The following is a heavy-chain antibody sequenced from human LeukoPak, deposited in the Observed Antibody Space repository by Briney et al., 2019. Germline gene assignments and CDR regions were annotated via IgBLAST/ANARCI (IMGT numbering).Heavy chain of an antibody. Sequence: GGSLRLSCAASGFTFNNYAMSWVRQAPGKGLEWVSAISGSGGSTYYADSVKGRLTISRDNSKNTLYLQMNGLRAEDTAVYYCAKRPMDYEFWSGYYPTYYFDYWGQGTLVTVSS. V-gene: IGHV3-23*01. CDR3: AKRPMDYEFWSGYYPTYYFDY. CDR2: ISGSGGST. J-gene: IGHJ4*02. D-gene: IGHD3-3*01. CDR1: GFTFNNYA.